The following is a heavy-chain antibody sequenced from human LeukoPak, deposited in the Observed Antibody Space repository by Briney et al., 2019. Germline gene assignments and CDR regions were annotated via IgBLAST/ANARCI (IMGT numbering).Heavy chain of an antibody. CDR3: ARDMARAFDY. CDR2: IYSGGST. D-gene: IGHD3-10*01. Sequence: GGPLRLSCAASGFTVSSNYMSWVRQAPGKGLEWVSVIYSGGSTYYADSVKGRFTISRDNYKNTLYLQMNSLRAEDTAVYYCARDMARAFDYWGQGTLVTVSS. J-gene: IGHJ4*02. CDR1: GFTVSSNY. V-gene: IGHV3-66*01.